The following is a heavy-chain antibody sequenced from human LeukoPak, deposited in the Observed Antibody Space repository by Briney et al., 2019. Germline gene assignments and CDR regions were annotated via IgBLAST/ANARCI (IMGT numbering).Heavy chain of an antibody. J-gene: IGHJ4*02. CDR2: IYYSGST. V-gene: IGHV4-59*01. CDR1: GGSISSYY. D-gene: IGHD3-22*01. Sequence: SETLSLTCTVSGGSISSYYWSWIRQPPGKGLEWIGYIYYSGSTNYNPSLKSQVTISVDTSKNQFSLKLSSVTAADTAVYYCARYYDSSGYYHYYYFGYWGQETLVTVSS. CDR3: ARYYDSSGYYHYYYFGY.